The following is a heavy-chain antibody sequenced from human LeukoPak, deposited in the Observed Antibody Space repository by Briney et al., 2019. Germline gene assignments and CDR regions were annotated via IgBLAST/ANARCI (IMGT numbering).Heavy chain of an antibody. CDR1: GFTFSHYS. CDR2: ISYDGSDK. CDR3: AKGIGPSAYEPLFDY. D-gene: IGHD5-12*01. J-gene: IGHJ4*02. Sequence: GGSLRLSCAASGFTFSHYSMHWVRQAPGKGLEWVAVISYDGSDKSYADSVKGRFTVSRDNSKNTLYLQMNSLRAEDTAVYYCAKGIGPSAYEPLFDYWGQGTLVTVSS. V-gene: IGHV3-30-3*01.